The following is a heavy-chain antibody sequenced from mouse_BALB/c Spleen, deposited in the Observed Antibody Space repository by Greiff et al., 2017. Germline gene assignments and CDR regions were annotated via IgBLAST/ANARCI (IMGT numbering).Heavy chain of an antibody. CDR2: IRLKSNNYAT. V-gene: IGHV6-6*02. CDR1: GFTFSNYW. D-gene: IGHD2-1*01. CDR3: TRHGNYYFDY. J-gene: IGHJ2*01. Sequence: EVKVEESGGGLVQPGGSMKLSCVASGFTFSNYWMNWVRQSPEKGLEWVAEIRLKSNNYATHYAESVKGRFTISRDDSKSSVYLQMNNLRAEDTGIYYCTRHGNYYFDYWGQGTTLTVSS.